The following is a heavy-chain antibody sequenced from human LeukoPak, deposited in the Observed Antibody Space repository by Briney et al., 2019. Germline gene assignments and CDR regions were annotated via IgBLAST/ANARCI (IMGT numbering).Heavy chain of an antibody. V-gene: IGHV4-59*01. CDR1: GDSITGYY. CDR3: ATSLYYDSFDY. Sequence: PSETLSLTCTVSGDSITGYYWSWIRQPPGKGLEWIGYIYGTGTNYNPSLKSRVTIVVDTSKNQFSLNLRSVTAADTAVYWCATSLYYDSFDYWGQGTLVTVSS. J-gene: IGHJ4*02. CDR2: IYGTGT. D-gene: IGHD5-12*01.